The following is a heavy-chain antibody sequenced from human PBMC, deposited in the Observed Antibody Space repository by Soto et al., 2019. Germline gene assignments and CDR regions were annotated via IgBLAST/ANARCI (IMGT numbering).Heavy chain of an antibody. CDR3: ARGREYGDYYYYYGLNV. CDR1: GFTFSSYA. Sequence: GGSLRLSCAASGFTFSSYAMHWVRPAPGKGLEWVAVISYDGSNKYYADSVKGRFTISRDNSKNTLYLQMNSLRAEDTAVYYCARGREYGDYYYYYGLNVWGQGTTVTVSS. CDR2: ISYDGSNK. V-gene: IGHV3-30-3*01. D-gene: IGHD4-17*01. J-gene: IGHJ6*02.